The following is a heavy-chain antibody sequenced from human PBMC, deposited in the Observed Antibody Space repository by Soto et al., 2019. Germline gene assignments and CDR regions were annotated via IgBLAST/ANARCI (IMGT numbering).Heavy chain of an antibody. Sequence: LSLTCAASGFTFSSYSMNWVRQAPGKGLEWVSSISSSSSYIYYADSVKGRFTISRDNAKNSLYLQMNSLRAEDTAVYYCAREGSSWHLDAFDIGGQGTMVTVSS. J-gene: IGHJ3*02. CDR3: AREGSSWHLDAFDI. CDR2: ISSSSSYI. D-gene: IGHD6-13*01. CDR1: GFTFSSYS. V-gene: IGHV3-21*01.